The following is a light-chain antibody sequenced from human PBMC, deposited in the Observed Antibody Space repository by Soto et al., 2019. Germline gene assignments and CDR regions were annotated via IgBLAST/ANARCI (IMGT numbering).Light chain of an antibody. CDR1: QSVRSN. J-gene: IGKJ5*01. V-gene: IGKV3D-15*01. CDR2: GAS. CDR3: QQYNNWPPIT. Sequence: EIVMTQSPATLSVSPGGRATLSCRASQSVRSNLAWYQQKPGHAPSLLIYGASTRATGIPARFSGSGSGTEFTLNISSLQSDDSAVYFCQQYNNWPPITFGQGTRLEIK.